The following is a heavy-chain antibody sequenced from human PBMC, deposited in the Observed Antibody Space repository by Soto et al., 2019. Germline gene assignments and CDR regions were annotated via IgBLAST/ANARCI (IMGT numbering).Heavy chain of an antibody. V-gene: IGHV1-69*08. D-gene: IGHD1-26*01. CDR1: GGTFSSYT. CDR2: IIPILGIA. Sequence: QVQLVQSGAEVKKPGSSVKVSCKASGGTFSSYTISWVRQAPGQGLEWMGRIIPILGIANYAQKFQGRVTITADKSTRTAYMELSSLISEDTAVYYCARENSGSYWGGPYGMDVWGQGTTVTVSS. J-gene: IGHJ6*02. CDR3: ARENSGSYWGGPYGMDV.